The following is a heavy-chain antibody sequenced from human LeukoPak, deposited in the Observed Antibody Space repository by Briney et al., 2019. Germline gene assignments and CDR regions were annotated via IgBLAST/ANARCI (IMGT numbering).Heavy chain of an antibody. J-gene: IGHJ6*04. CDR1: GFTFSSYS. CDR3: AELGITMIGGV. D-gene: IGHD3-10*02. V-gene: IGHV3-48*04. CDR2: ISSSSTI. Sequence: GGSLRLSCAASGFTFSSYSMNWVRQAPGKGLEWISYISSSSTIYYADSVKGRFTISRDNAKNSLYLQMNSLRAEDTAVYYCAELGITMIGGVWGKGTTVTISS.